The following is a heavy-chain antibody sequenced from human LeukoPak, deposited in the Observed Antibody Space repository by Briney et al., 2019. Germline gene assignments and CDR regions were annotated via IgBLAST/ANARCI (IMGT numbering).Heavy chain of an antibody. CDR1: GYTFTGYY. J-gene: IGHJ4*02. CDR2: INPNSGGT. CDR3: ARGNYDFWSGVGDY. V-gene: IGHV1-2*02. Sequence: ASVKVTCKASGYTFTGYYMHWVRQAPGQGLDWMGWINPNSGGTNYAQKFQGRVTMTRDTSISTAYMELSRLRSDDTAVYYCARGNYDFWSGVGDYWGQGTLVTVSS. D-gene: IGHD3-3*01.